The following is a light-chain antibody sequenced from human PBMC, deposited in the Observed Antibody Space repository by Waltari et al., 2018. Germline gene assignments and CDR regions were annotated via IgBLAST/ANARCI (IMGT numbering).Light chain of an antibody. CDR2: RNN. CDR1: SSNIGSNY. J-gene: IGLJ1*01. V-gene: IGLV1-47*01. CDR3: AAWDDSLRGYV. Sequence: QSVLTQPPSASGTPGQRVTISCSGSSSNIGSNYVYWYQQRPGTAPKVLIYRNNQRPSGVPDRCSGSKSGTSASLAISGLRSEDEADYYCAAWDDSLRGYVFGTGTKVTVL.